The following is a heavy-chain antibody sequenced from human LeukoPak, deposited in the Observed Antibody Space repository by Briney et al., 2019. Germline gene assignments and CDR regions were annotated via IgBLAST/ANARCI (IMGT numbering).Heavy chain of an antibody. Sequence: SETLSLTCAVYGGSFSVYYWSWIRQPPGKGLEWIGEINHSGSTNYNPSLKSRVTISVDTSKNQFSLKLSSVTAADTAVYYCARSGDDYGDYYYYYYYMDVWGKGTTVTVSS. CDR2: INHSGST. CDR1: GGSFSVYY. CDR3: ARSGDDYGDYYYYYYYMDV. J-gene: IGHJ6*03. D-gene: IGHD4-17*01. V-gene: IGHV4-34*01.